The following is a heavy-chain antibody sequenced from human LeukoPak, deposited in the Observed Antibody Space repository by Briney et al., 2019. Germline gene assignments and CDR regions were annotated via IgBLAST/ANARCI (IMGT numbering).Heavy chain of an antibody. D-gene: IGHD4-17*01. CDR2: ISSSSSYI. J-gene: IGHJ4*02. CDR1: GFIFSTYE. CDR3: ASTVYGDYTPLDY. Sequence: SGGSLRLSCAASGFIFSTYEMNWVRQAPGKGLEWVSSISSSSSYIYYADSVKGRFTISRDNAKNSLYLQMNSLRAEDTAVYYCASTVYGDYTPLDYWGQGTLVTVSS. V-gene: IGHV3-21*01.